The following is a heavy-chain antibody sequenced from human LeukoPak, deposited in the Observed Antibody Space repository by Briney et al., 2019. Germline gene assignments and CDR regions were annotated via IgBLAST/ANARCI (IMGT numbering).Heavy chain of an antibody. D-gene: IGHD1-26*01. J-gene: IGHJ5*02. CDR2: IYYSGST. CDR1: GGSISSSGYY. Sequence: SETLSLTCTVSGGSISSSGYYWGWIRQPPGKGLEWIASIYYSGSTYYNPSLKSRVTISVDTSKNQLSLKLSSLTAADTAAYYCARHEFSGSYYGLSWFDPWGQGTLVTVSS. CDR3: ARHEFSGSYYGLSWFDP. V-gene: IGHV4-39*01.